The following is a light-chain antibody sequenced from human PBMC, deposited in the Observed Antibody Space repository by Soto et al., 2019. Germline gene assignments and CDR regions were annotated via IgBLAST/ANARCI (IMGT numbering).Light chain of an antibody. V-gene: IGKV1-5*01. CDR3: YQYSGYSQT. J-gene: IGKJ2*01. CDR2: DAS. CDR1: QSISSW. Sequence: DIQMTQSPSTLSASVGDRVTITCRASQSISSWLAWYQQKPGKAPKLLIFDASTLESGVPSRFSGGGSGTEFSLTISSLQPDDFATYYCYQYSGYSQTFGQGPKLE.